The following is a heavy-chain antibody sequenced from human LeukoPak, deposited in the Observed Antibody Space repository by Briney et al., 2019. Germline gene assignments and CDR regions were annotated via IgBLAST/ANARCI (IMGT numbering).Heavy chain of an antibody. CDR2: ISYDGSNK. Sequence: GRSLRLSCAASGFTFSSYAMHWVRQAPGKGLEWVAVISYDGSNKYYADSVKGRFTISRDNSKNTLYLQMNSLRAEDTAVYCCARDHRGVRDYFDYWGQGTLVTVSS. D-gene: IGHD3-10*01. CDR3: ARDHRGVRDYFDY. CDR1: GFTFSSYA. J-gene: IGHJ4*02. V-gene: IGHV3-30-3*01.